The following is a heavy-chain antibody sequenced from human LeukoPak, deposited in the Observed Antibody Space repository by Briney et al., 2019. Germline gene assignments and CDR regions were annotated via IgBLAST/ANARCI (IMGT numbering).Heavy chain of an antibody. V-gene: IGHV3-23*01. CDR1: GLTFSSYA. J-gene: IGHJ5*02. D-gene: IGHD3-10*01. CDR3: ATSGSGSYYVS. CDR2: ISGSGGST. Sequence: PGGSLRLSCAASGLTFSSYAMSWVRQAPGKGLEWVSAISGSGGSTYYADSVKGRFTISRDNSKNTLYLQMNSLRAEDTAVYYCATSGSGSYYVSWGQGTLVTVSS.